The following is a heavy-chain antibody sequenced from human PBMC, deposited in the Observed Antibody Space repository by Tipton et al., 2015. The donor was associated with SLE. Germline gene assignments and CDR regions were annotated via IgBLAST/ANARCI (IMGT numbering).Heavy chain of an antibody. CDR1: GFIFSNYG. CDR2: ISYDGSNK. V-gene: IGHV3-30*03. Sequence: SLRLSCAASGFIFSNYGMHWVRQAPGKGLEWVAVISYDGSNKYYRDSVKGRFTISRDNSKNTLYLQMNSLRAEDTAVYYCARGWFDPWGQGTLVTVSS. CDR3: ARGWFDP. J-gene: IGHJ5*02.